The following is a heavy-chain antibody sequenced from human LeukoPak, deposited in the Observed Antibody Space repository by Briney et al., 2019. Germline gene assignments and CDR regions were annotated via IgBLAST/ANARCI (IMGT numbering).Heavy chain of an antibody. V-gene: IGHV3-21*01. J-gene: IGHJ4*02. CDR3: ARGAAGYVGASSFDY. CDR1: GFTFNDYT. CDR2: ITGDCNYI. Sequence: GGSLRLSCAASGFTFNDYTMTWVRQAPGKGLEWVSSITGDCNYIFYADSVKGRFTISRDNAQNSLFLELNSLRGEDTAVYYCARGAAGYVGASSFDYWGQGTLVTVSS. D-gene: IGHD1-26*01.